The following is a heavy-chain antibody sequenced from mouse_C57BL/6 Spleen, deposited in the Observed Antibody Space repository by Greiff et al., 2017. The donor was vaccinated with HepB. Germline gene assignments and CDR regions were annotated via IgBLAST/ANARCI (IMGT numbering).Heavy chain of an antibody. CDR2: ISSGSSTI. CDR3: ARDYYYGSTYPFAY. Sequence: EVQLVESGGGLVKPGGSLKLSCAASGFTFSDYGMHWVRQAPEKGLEWVAYISSGSSTIYYADTVKGRFTISRDNAKHTLFLQMTSLRSEDTAMYYCARDYYYGSTYPFAYGGQGTLVTVSA. V-gene: IGHV5-17*01. J-gene: IGHJ3*01. CDR1: GFTFSDYG. D-gene: IGHD1-1*01.